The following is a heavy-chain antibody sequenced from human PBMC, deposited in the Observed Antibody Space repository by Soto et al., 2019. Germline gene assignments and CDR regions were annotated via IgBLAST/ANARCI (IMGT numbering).Heavy chain of an antibody. CDR1: GFTFSSYA. D-gene: IGHD6-19*01. V-gene: IGHV3-23*01. CDR2: ISGSGGST. Sequence: EVQLLESGGGLVQPGGSLRLSCAASGFTFSSYAMSWVRQAPGKGLEWVSAISGSGGSTYYADSVKGRFTISRDNSKNTLYLQMNSLRAEDTAVYYCAKDLTGYSSGLYSRWFDPWGQGTLVTVSS. CDR3: AKDLTGYSSGLYSRWFDP. J-gene: IGHJ5*02.